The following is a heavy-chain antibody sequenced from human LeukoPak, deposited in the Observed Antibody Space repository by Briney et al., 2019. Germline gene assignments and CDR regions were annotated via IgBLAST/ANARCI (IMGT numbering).Heavy chain of an antibody. Sequence: GESLKISCKGSGYSFTSYWIGWLRQMPGRGLEWMGIIYPGDSDTRYSPSFQGQVTISADKSISTAYLQWSSLKASDTAMYYCARAVLVRGVMDLDYWGQGTLVTVSS. D-gene: IGHD3-10*01. CDR3: ARAVLVRGVMDLDY. J-gene: IGHJ4*02. V-gene: IGHV5-51*01. CDR2: IYPGDSDT. CDR1: GYSFTSYW.